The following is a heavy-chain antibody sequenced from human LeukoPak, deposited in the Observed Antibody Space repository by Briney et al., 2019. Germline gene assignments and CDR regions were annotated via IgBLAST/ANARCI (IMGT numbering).Heavy chain of an antibody. J-gene: IGHJ4*02. CDR2: LSGSGGDT. CDR3: AVDYDILTGYYTDPVPFDY. CDR1: GFTFSRNA. Sequence: GGSLRLSCAASGFTFSRNAMSWVRQAPGKGLEWVSSLSGSGGDTYYADSVKGRFTISRDNAKNSLYLQMNSLRAEDTAVYYCAVDYDILTGYYTDPVPFDYWGQGTLVTVSS. D-gene: IGHD3-9*01. V-gene: IGHV3-21*01.